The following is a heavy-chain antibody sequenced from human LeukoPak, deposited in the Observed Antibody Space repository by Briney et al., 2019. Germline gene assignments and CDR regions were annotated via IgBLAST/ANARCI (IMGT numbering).Heavy chain of an antibody. CDR3: ARGQLADSY. Sequence: GGSLRLSCAASGFTFSSYGMHWVRQAPGKGLEWVAFIRYDGSNKYYADSVKGRFTISRDNAKNSVFLRMDSLRVEDTALYYCARGQLADSYWGQGALVTVSS. CDR1: GFTFSSYG. D-gene: IGHD3-22*01. V-gene: IGHV3-30*02. CDR2: IRYDGSNK. J-gene: IGHJ4*02.